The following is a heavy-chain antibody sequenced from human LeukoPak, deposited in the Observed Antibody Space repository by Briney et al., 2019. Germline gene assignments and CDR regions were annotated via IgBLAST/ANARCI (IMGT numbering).Heavy chain of an antibody. D-gene: IGHD1-26*01. V-gene: IGHV1-69*06. CDR2: IIPIFGTA. J-gene: IGHJ5*02. CDR1: GYTFTGYY. Sequence: GASVRVSCKASGYTFTGYYIHWVRQAPGQGLEWMGGIIPIFGTANYAQKFQGRVTITADKSTSTAYMELSSLRSEDTAVYYCARAGAFSGGAAFFDPWGQGTPVTVSS. CDR3: ARAGAFSGGAAFFDP.